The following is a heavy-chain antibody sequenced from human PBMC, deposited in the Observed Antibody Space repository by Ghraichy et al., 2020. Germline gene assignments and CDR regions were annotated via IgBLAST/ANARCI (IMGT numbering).Heavy chain of an antibody. D-gene: IGHD3-9*01. CDR3: ARVGSRYYDILTGSDGYFDY. V-gene: IGHV4-59*01. J-gene: IGHJ4*02. CDR2: IYYSGST. Sequence: SETLSLTCTVSGGSISSYYWSWIRQPPGKGLEWIGYIYYSGSTNYNPSLKSRVTILVDTSKNQFSLKLSSVTAADTAVYYCARVGSRYYDILTGSDGYFDYWGQGTLVTVSS. CDR1: GGSISSYY.